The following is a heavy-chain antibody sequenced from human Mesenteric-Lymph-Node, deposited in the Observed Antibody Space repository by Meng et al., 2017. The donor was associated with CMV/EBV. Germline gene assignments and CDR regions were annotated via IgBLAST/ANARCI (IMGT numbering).Heavy chain of an antibody. Sequence: TVSGDSISRGGYFWNWIRQHPGKGLEWIGSIYHSGTTYYNPSLKSRVAISVDTSKNQFSLRLSSVTAADTAVYYCARDSSGYYWFDPWGQGTLVTVSS. CDR1: GDSISRGGYF. CDR3: ARDSSGYYWFDP. J-gene: IGHJ5*02. D-gene: IGHD3-22*01. CDR2: IYHSGTT. V-gene: IGHV4-31*03.